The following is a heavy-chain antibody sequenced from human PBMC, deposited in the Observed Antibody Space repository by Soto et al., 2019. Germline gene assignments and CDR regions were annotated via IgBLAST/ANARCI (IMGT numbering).Heavy chain of an antibody. V-gene: IGHV3-30*18. CDR1: GFTFSNYG. Sequence: GGSLRLSCAASGFTFSNYGMHWVRQAPGKGLEWVAVISYDGSNKYYADSVKGRLTIPRDNSKNTLYLQTNSLRTEDTAVYYCAKQLGYCSSTSCRDYYYGMDVWGRGTTVTAP. J-gene: IGHJ6*02. CDR2: ISYDGSNK. D-gene: IGHD2-2*01. CDR3: AKQLGYCSSTSCRDYYYGMDV.